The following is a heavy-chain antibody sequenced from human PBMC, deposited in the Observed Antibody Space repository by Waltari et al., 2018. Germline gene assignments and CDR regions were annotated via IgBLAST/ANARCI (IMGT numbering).Heavy chain of an antibody. Sequence: QVQLVQSGAEVKQPGASVKVSCKASGGTFGTYAITWVRQAPGQGLEWMGGVIPIFGTPNYAPKFQGRVTVSAEPSTSTAYLEVRRLISEDTAVYYCAKREIGYALDIGGHGTMVTVSS. CDR3: AKREIGYALDI. CDR2: VIPIFGTP. D-gene: IGHD3-16*01. J-gene: IGHJ3*01. CDR1: GGTFGTYA. V-gene: IGHV1-69*12.